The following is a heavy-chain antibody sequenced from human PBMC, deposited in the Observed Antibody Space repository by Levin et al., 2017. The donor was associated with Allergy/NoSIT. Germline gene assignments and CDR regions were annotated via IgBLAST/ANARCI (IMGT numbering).Heavy chain of an antibody. CDR1: GFTFSNSG. CDR2: ISYDGNDK. V-gene: IGHV3-30*18. D-gene: IGHD3-3*01. CDR3: AKAGFWSGSEYYGMDV. Sequence: LSLTCVASGFTFSNSGMHWVRQAPGKGLEWVTVISYDGNDKYYVDSVRGRFTISRDNSKNTLHLEMKSLRVEDTAVYYCAKAGFWSGSEYYGMDVWGQGTTVTVSS. J-gene: IGHJ6*02.